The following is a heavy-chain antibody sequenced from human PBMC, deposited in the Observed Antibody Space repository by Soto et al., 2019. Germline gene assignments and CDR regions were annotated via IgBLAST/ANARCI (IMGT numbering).Heavy chain of an antibody. D-gene: IGHD4-17*01. CDR1: GFTFTTFG. CDR2: ISYAGHNK. Sequence: QVQLVESGGGVVQPGGSLRLSCTASGFTFTTFGIHWLRQAPGKGLEWVALISYAGHNKYYSDSVKGRFTISRDNYKNTLSLQMNSLSAEDTAVYYCAKDLQAYGDYNYYYYGMDVWGQGTTVSVSS. J-gene: IGHJ6*02. CDR3: AKDLQAYGDYNYYYYGMDV. V-gene: IGHV3-30*18.